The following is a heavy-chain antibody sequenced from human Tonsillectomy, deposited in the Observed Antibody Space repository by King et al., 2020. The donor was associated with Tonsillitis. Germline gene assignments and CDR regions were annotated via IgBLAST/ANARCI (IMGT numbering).Heavy chain of an antibody. CDR3: TTDAWGEEFSSGWYSDAGG. V-gene: IGHV3-15*01. Sequence: VQLVESGGGLVKPGGSLRLSCAVSGFTFSNAWMSWVRQAPGKGLEWVGRIKSKIDGGTTDYAAPVKGRFTISRDDSKNTLYLQMNSLKTEDTAVYYCTTDAWGEEFSSGWYSDAGGWGQGTLVTVSS. J-gene: IGHJ4*02. CDR1: GFTFSNAW. CDR2: IKSKIDGGTT. D-gene: IGHD6-19*01.